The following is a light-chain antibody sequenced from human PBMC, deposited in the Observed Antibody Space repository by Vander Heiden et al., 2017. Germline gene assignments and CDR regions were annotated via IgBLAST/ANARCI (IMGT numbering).Light chain of an antibody. V-gene: IGKV4-1*01. J-gene: IGKJ1*01. Sequence: DIVVTQSPDSLAVSLGERATINCKSSQSVLYSSNNKNYLAWYQQKPGQPPKLLIYWASTRESGVPDRFSGSGSGTDFTLTISSLQAEDVAVYYCQQDDSTPLTFGQGTKVEIK. CDR2: WAS. CDR1: QSVLYSSNNKNY. CDR3: QQDDSTPLT.